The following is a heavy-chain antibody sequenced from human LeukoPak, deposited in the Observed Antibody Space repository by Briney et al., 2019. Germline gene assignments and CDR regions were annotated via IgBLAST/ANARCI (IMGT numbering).Heavy chain of an antibody. CDR2: ISYDGSNK. CDR3: ARDRSSYDYYFDH. V-gene: IGHV3-30-3*01. D-gene: IGHD5-12*01. Sequence: GGSLRLSCAASGFTFSNYSMHWVRQAPGKGLEWVAVISYDGSNKYYADSVKGRFTISRDNSKNTLYLQMNSLRAEDTAVFYCARDRSSYDYYFDHWGRGTLVTVSS. CDR1: GFTFSNYS. J-gene: IGHJ4*02.